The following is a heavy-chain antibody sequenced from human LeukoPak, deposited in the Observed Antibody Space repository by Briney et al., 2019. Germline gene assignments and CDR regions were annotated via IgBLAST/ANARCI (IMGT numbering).Heavy chain of an antibody. CDR3: TTAGAPIVVVPAAIRDDAFDI. D-gene: IGHD2-2*02. V-gene: IGHV3-15*01. CDR2: IKSKTDGGTT. Sequence: PGGSLRLSCAASGFTFSNAWMSWVRQAPGKGLEWVGRIKSKTDGGTTDYAAPVKGRFTISRDDSKNTLHLQMNSLKTEDTAVYYCTTAGAPIVVVPAAIRDDAFDIWGQGTMVTVSS. CDR1: GFTFSNAW. J-gene: IGHJ3*02.